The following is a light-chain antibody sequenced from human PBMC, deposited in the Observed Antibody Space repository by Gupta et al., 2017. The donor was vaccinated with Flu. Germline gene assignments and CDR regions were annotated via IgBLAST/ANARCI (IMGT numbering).Light chain of an antibody. Sequence: SVLTQPPPVSVAPGQTARITWGGNNIGSKSVHWYQQKPGQAPVLVVYDDSDRPSGIPERFSGSNSGNTATLTISRVEAGDEADYYCQVWDSSSDHPYVFGTGTKVTVL. CDR2: DDS. CDR1: NIGSKS. V-gene: IGLV3-21*02. J-gene: IGLJ1*01. CDR3: QVWDSSSDHPYV.